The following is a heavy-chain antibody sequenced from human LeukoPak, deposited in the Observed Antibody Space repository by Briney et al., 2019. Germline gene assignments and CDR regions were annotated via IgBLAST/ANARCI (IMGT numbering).Heavy chain of an antibody. V-gene: IGHV3-48*03. Sequence: PGGSLRLSCAASGFTFSSYEMNWVRQAPGKGLEWVSYISSSGSTIYYADSVKGRFTISRDNSKNTLYLQMNSLRAEDTAVYYCARLYSGYEAFDYWGQGTLVTVSS. CDR2: ISSSGSTI. CDR1: GFTFSSYE. D-gene: IGHD5-12*01. CDR3: ARLYSGYEAFDY. J-gene: IGHJ4*02.